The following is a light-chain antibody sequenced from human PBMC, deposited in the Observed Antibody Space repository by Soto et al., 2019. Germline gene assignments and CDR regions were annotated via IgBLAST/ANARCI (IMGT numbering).Light chain of an antibody. J-gene: IGLJ7*01. CDR2: NVS. CDR1: SSDIGGYNY. Sequence: QSALTQPASVSGSLGQSITISCTGTSSDIGGYNYVSWYQQHPGKAPKLMIYNVSNRPSGVSNRFSGSKSGNTASLTISGLQAEDEADYYCSSYTRSTTPPAVIGGGTQLTVL. V-gene: IGLV2-14*03. CDR3: SSYTRSTTPPAV.